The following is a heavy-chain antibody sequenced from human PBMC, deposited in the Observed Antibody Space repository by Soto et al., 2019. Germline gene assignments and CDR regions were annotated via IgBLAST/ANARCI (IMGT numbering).Heavy chain of an antibody. CDR3: ARIRGRISDGWYYYGMDV. Sequence: GSGPTLVNPTQTLTLTCTFSGFSLTTSGMCVTWIRQSPGKALEWLALVDWDDDKYYSTSLRTRLTISSDTSKNHVVLTMTDMDPVDTATYYGARIRGRISDGWYYYGMDVWGQGTTVTVSS. V-gene: IGHV2-70*01. CDR1: GFSLTTSGMC. J-gene: IGHJ6*02. D-gene: IGHD6-19*01. CDR2: VDWDDDK.